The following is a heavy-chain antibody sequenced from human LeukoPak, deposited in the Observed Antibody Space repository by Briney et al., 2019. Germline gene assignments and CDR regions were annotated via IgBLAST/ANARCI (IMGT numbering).Heavy chain of an antibody. CDR2: IYTSGST. Sequence: PSETLSLTCTVSGGSISSYYWSWIRQPPGKGLEWIGRIYTSGSTNYNPSLKSRVTMSVDTSKNQFSLKLSSVTAADTAVYYCARVPQYCTGGSCYPTYSFDYWGQGTLVTVSS. CDR3: ARVPQYCTGGSCYPTYSFDY. V-gene: IGHV4-4*07. D-gene: IGHD2-15*01. J-gene: IGHJ4*02. CDR1: GGSISSYY.